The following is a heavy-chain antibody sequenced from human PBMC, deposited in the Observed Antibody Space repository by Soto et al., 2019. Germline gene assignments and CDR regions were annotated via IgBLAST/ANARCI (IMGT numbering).Heavy chain of an antibody. CDR3: AKARSSWAYYSGLGV. V-gene: IGHV3-23*01. Sequence: GGSLRLSCAASGFTFSSYAMSWVRQAPGKGLEWVSAIGGRGGSTYYADSVKGRFTISRDNSKNTPYLQMNSLRGHDTAVYYSAKARSSWAYYSGLGVWGQGTTVTVSS. J-gene: IGHJ6*02. D-gene: IGHD6-13*01. CDR2: IGGRGGST. CDR1: GFTFSSYA.